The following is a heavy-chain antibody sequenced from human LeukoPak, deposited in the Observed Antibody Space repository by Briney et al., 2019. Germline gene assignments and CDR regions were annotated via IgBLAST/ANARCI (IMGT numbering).Heavy chain of an antibody. V-gene: IGHV3-66*01. CDR3: AKDEATSGRGLAS. J-gene: IGHJ4*02. D-gene: IGHD2-15*01. Sequence: PGGPLRLSFAASGFTVSGTHMSWVRPTPGNGLEWVSAMYIGGTTYSADSMNGRFTISRGNSRNTLLLHMSSLRADDTAVYSCAKDEATSGRGLASWGQGTLVTVSS. CDR1: GFTVSGTH. CDR2: MYIGGTT.